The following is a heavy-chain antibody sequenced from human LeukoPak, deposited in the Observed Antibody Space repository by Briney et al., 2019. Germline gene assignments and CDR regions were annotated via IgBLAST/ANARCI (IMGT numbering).Heavy chain of an antibody. CDR1: GGSISSFY. CDR2: IYNRGST. CDR3: ARPAWGGLDAFDI. Sequence: SETLSLTCTVSGGSISSFYWSWIRQPPGKGLERIGYIYNRGSTNYNPSLKSRVARSVDTSKNQFSLKLSSVTAADTAVYYCARPAWGGLDAFDIWGQGTMVTVSS. V-gene: IGHV4-59*08. J-gene: IGHJ3*02. D-gene: IGHD3-3*01.